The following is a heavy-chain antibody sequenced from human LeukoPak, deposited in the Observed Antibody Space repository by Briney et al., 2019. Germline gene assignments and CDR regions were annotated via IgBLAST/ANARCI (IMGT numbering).Heavy chain of an antibody. CDR2: IYHSGST. Sequence: PSETLSLTCTVSGYSISSGYYWGWIRQPPGKGLEWIGSIYHSGSTYYNPPLKSRVTISVDTSKNQFSLKLSSVTAADTAVYYCARGSIAVAGLNFDYWGQGTLVTVSS. J-gene: IGHJ4*02. CDR1: GYSISSGYY. CDR3: ARGSIAVAGLNFDY. D-gene: IGHD6-19*01. V-gene: IGHV4-38-2*02.